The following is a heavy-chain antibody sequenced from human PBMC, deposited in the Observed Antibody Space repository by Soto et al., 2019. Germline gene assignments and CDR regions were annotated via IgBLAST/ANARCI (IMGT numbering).Heavy chain of an antibody. CDR3: ARIAAGALGY. V-gene: IGHV4-61*01. Sequence: QVQLQESGPGLVKPSETLSLTCTVSGGSVSSGSYYWSWIRQPPGKGLEWIGYIYYSGSTNYNPSLKSRVTISVDTSKNQFSLKLSSVTAADTAVYSCARIAAGALGYWGQGTLVTVSS. J-gene: IGHJ4*02. CDR1: GGSVSSGSYY. CDR2: IYYSGST. D-gene: IGHD6-13*01.